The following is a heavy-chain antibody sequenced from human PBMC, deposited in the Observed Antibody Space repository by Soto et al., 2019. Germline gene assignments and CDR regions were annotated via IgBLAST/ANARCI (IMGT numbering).Heavy chain of an antibody. D-gene: IGHD3-3*01. CDR2: IYYSGST. CDR3: ARDATNYYDFWSGPFDY. V-gene: IGHV4-31*03. J-gene: IGHJ4*02. Sequence: PSETLSLTCTVSGGSISSGDYYWSWIRQHPGKGLEWIGYIYYSGSTYYNPSPKSRVTISVDTSKNQFSLKLSSVTAADTAVYYCARDATNYYDFWSGPFDYWGQGTPVTVSS. CDR1: GGSISSGDYY.